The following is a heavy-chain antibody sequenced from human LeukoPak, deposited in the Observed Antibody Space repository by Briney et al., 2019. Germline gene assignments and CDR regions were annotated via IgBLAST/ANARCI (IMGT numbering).Heavy chain of an antibody. J-gene: IGHJ4*02. CDR3: ARGGVWLQFAFDY. D-gene: IGHD5-24*01. CDR1: GGSFSGYY. V-gene: IGHV4-34*01. Sequence: PSETLSLTCAVYGGSFSGYYWSWIRQPPGKGLEWIGEINHSGSTNYNPSLKSRVTISVDTSKNQFSLKLGSVTAADTAVYYCARGGVWLQFAFDYWGQGTLVTVSS. CDR2: INHSGST.